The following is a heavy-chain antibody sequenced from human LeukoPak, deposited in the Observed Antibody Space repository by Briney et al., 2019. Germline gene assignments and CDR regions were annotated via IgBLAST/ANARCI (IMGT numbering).Heavy chain of an antibody. Sequence: PSETLSLTCTVSGGSISSYYWSWIRQPAGKGLEWIGRIYTSGSTNYNPSLKSRVTMSVDTSKNQFSLKLSSVTAADTAVYYCAREPSSVVVPAAVDYWGQGTLVTVSS. CDR2: IYTSGST. CDR3: AREPSSVVVPAAVDY. V-gene: IGHV4-4*07. J-gene: IGHJ4*02. CDR1: GGSISSYY. D-gene: IGHD2-2*01.